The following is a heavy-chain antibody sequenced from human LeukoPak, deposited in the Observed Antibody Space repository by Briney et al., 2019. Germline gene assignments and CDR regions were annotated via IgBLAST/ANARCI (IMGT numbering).Heavy chain of an antibody. D-gene: IGHD2-21*02. J-gene: IGHJ6*02. CDR1: GFTFSSYA. CDR2: ISYDGSNK. V-gene: IGHV3-30-3*01. Sequence: HSGGSLRLSCAASGFTFSSYAMHWVRQAPGKGLEWVAVISYDGSNKYYADSVKGRFTISRDNSKNTLYLQMNSLRAEDTAVYYCAREGGFVVVTAILYYYYGMDVWGQGTTVTVSS. CDR3: AREGGFVVVTAILYYYYGMDV.